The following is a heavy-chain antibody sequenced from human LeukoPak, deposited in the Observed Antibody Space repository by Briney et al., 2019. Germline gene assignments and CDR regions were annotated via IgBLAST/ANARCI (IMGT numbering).Heavy chain of an antibody. V-gene: IGHV3-66*01. CDR2: IYSGGNT. D-gene: IGHD3-10*01. J-gene: IGHJ4*02. CDR1: GFTVSNND. CDR3: ARAFQYGSGSYPYSL. Sequence: GGSLRLSCAASGFTVSNNDMCWVRQAPGKGLEWVSVIYSGGNTNYADSVKGRFIISRDNLKNTLFLQMNSLRAEDTAVYYCARAFQYGSGSYPYSLWGQGALVTVSS.